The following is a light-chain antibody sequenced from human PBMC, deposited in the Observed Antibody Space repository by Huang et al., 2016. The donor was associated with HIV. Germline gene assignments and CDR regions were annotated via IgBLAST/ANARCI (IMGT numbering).Light chain of an antibody. CDR2: TAS. V-gene: IGKV1-39*01. CDR1: QNIIKS. CDR3: QQSFSVPRT. J-gene: IGKJ1*01. Sequence: DIQVTQAPPSLFASVGDRVNFTCRANQNIIKSLNWYQQKPGKAPKLLIYTASTLESGVPARFSGSGSGSRFTLNIVHLQPEDFATYYCQQSFSVPRTFG.